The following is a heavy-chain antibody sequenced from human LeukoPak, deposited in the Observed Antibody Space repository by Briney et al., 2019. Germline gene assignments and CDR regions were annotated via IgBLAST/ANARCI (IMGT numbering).Heavy chain of an antibody. D-gene: IGHD1-26*01. CDR3: ARERGGSYSDAFDI. CDR1: GFTFSSYS. CDR2: IYSGGST. V-gene: IGHV3-66*01. Sequence: PGGSLRLSCAASGFTFSSYSMNWVRQAPGKGLEWVSVIYSGGSTYYADSVKGRFTISRDNSKNTLYLQMNSLRAEDTAVYYCARERGGSYSDAFDIWGQGTMVTVSS. J-gene: IGHJ3*02.